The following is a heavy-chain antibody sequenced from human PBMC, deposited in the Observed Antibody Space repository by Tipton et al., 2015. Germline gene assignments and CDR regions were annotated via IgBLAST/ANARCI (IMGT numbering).Heavy chain of an antibody. J-gene: IGHJ4*02. V-gene: IGHV4-30-2*06. Sequence: TLSLTCDVSGVSVTSGSYYWSWIRQSPGKGLEWIGYVYHTGSTVYNPSFKSRVTISLDRLKNQFSLRLTSVTAADTAVYYCARGPGHYDSSGFYSVSFDYWGQGSLVTVSS. CDR2: VYHTGST. D-gene: IGHD3-22*01. CDR1: GVSVTSGSYY. CDR3: ARGPGHYDSSGFYSVSFDY.